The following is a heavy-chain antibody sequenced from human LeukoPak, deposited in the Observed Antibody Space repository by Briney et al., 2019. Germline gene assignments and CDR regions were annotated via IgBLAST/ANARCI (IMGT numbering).Heavy chain of an antibody. D-gene: IGHD2-2*01. CDR1: GYTFTSYD. J-gene: IGHJ6*02. Sequence: ASVTVSCKASGYTFTSYDINWVRQAPGQGLEWMGWMNPNSGNTGYAQKFQGRVTMTRNTSISTAYMELSSLRSEDTAVYYCASCSTSCPDYYYYYGMDVWGQGTTVTVSS. CDR3: ASCSTSCPDYYYYYGMDV. V-gene: IGHV1-8*01. CDR2: MNPNSGNT.